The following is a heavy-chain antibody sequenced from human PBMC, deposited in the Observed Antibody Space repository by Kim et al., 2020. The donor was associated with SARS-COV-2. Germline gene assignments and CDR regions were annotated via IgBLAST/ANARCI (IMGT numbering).Heavy chain of an antibody. Sequence: QGRVTITRDASASTAYMELSSLRSEDTAVYYCARDQGAYDSTGEEDWFDPWGQGTLVTVSS. D-gene: IGHD3-22*01. V-gene: IGHV1-3*01. J-gene: IGHJ5*02. CDR3: ARDQGAYDSTGEEDWFDP.